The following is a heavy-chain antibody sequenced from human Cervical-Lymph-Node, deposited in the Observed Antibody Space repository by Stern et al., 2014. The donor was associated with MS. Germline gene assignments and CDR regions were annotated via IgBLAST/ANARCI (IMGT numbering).Heavy chain of an antibody. CDR2: MNPKNGKT. J-gene: IGHJ6*02. CDR1: GYIFSSYN. CDR3: ARGHCSSDNCFDYYGLDV. Sequence: MQLVESGAEVKKPGASVRVSCKASGYIFSSYNINWVRQAPGLGLEWMGWMNPKNGKTGSEQKFQGRVTLTTTTSTKTAYMELSSLRPEDTAVYYCARGHCSSDNCFDYYGLDVWGQGTAVIVSS. D-gene: IGHD2-2*01. V-gene: IGHV1-8*01.